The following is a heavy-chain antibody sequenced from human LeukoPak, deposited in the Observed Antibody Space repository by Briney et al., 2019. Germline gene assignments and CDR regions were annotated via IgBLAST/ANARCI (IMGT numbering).Heavy chain of an antibody. CDR3: AKGGATVIDY. J-gene: IGHJ4*02. Sequence: GGSPRLSCAASGFTFSNYWMHWVRQALGKGLVWVSRINSDGSSTTSADSVKGRFTISRDNAKNTLYLQMNSLRAEDTAVYYCAKGGATVIDYWGQGTLVTVSS. CDR1: GFTFSNYW. V-gene: IGHV3-74*01. CDR2: INSDGSST. D-gene: IGHD4-17*01.